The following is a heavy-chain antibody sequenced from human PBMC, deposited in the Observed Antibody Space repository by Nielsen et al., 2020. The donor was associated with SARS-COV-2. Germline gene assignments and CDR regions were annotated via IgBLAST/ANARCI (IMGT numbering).Heavy chain of an antibody. CDR1: GLIFSSSW. V-gene: IGHV3-7*04. D-gene: IGHD5-24*01. Sequence: GESLKISCAASGLIFSSSWMVWVRQAPGKGLEWVANINEDGSVVNYVDSVKGRFTISRDNAKRYLYVQINSLRAEDTAVYYCVCEALNYWGQGALVTVSS. J-gene: IGHJ4*02. CDR3: VCEALNY. CDR2: INEDGSVV.